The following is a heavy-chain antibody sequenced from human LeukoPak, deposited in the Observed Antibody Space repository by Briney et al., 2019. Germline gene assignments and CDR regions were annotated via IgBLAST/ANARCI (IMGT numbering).Heavy chain of an antibody. CDR3: ARDRKGFQGWFDP. CDR2: TYYSGST. Sequence: SETLSLTCTVSGGSISSGDYYWSWIRQPPGKGLEWIGYTYYSGSTYYNPSLKSRVTISVDTSKNQFSLKLSSVTAADTAVYYCARDRKGFQGWFDPWGQGTLVTVSS. J-gene: IGHJ5*02. D-gene: IGHD2-21*01. V-gene: IGHV4-30-4*01. CDR1: GGSISSGDYY.